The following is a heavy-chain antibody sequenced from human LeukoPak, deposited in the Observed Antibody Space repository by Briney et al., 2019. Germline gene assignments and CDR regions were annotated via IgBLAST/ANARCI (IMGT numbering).Heavy chain of an antibody. Sequence: SLRLSCAASGFTFSSYGMHWVRQAPGKGLEWVAVISYDGSNKYYADSVKGRFTISRDNSKNTLYLQMNSLRAEDTAVYYCARTYYDYVWGSYRALYYFDYWGQGTLVTVSS. D-gene: IGHD3-16*02. CDR2: ISYDGSNK. CDR1: GFTFSSYG. V-gene: IGHV3-30*03. CDR3: ARTYYDYVWGSYRALYYFDY. J-gene: IGHJ4*02.